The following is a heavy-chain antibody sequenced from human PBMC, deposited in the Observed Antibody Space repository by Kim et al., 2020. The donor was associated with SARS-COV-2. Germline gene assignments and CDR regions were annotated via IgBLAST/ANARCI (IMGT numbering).Heavy chain of an antibody. CDR1: GFTFSSYA. CDR3: ARQTYSSGWYGWFDP. Sequence: GGSLRLSCAASGFTFSSYAMHWVRQAPGKGLEWVAVISYDGSNKYYADSVKGRFTISRDNSKNTLYLQMNSLRAEDTAVYYCARQTYSSGWYGWFDPWGQEPWSPSPQ. J-gene: IGHJ5*02. V-gene: IGHV3-30-3*01. D-gene: IGHD6-19*01. CDR2: ISYDGSNK.